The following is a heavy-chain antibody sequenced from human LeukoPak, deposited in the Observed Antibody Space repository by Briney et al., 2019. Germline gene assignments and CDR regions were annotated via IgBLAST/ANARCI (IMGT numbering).Heavy chain of an antibody. CDR1: GGTFSSYA. Sequence: PGASVKVSCKASGGTFSSYAISWVRQAPGQGLEWMGGIIPIFGTANYAQKFQGRVTITADKSTSTAYMELSSLRSDDTAVYYCASDYYDSSGYLNWGQGTLVTVSS. D-gene: IGHD3-22*01. V-gene: IGHV1-69*06. CDR2: IIPIFGTA. CDR3: ASDYYDSSGYLN. J-gene: IGHJ4*02.